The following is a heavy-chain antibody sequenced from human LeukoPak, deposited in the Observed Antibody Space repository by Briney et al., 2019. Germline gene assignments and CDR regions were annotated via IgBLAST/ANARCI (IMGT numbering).Heavy chain of an antibody. D-gene: IGHD3-10*01. V-gene: IGHV4-34*01. CDR2: IYHSGST. CDR1: GGSFSGYY. J-gene: IGHJ5*02. CDR3: GRRRRMVRGGQTWFDP. Sequence: SETLCLTCAVYGGSFSGYYWSWVPDTLGKGVGWIGEIYHSGSTNYNPYPKSRVTISVDTSKNQFSLKLSSVTAAGTAVYYCGRRRRMVRGGQTWFDPWGQGTLVTVSS.